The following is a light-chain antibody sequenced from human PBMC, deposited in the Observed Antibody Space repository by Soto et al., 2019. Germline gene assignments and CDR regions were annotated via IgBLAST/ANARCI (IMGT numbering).Light chain of an antibody. Sequence: QSVLTQPPSVSAAPGQTVTISCSGSSSNIGNNYVSWFRQLPGAAPKLLIYDDNERPSGIPERFSVSKSGTSATLHISGLQTGDEADYFCGTWDSSLGAAVFGGGTQLTVL. CDR1: SSNIGNNY. J-gene: IGLJ7*01. V-gene: IGLV1-51*01. CDR3: GTWDSSLGAAV. CDR2: DDN.